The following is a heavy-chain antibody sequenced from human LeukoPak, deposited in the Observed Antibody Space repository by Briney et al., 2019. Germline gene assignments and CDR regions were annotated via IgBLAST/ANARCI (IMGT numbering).Heavy chain of an antibody. CDR1: GFTFSSYW. CDR2: IKQDGSEK. CDR3: ARDSYYYGSGSYSGGGSWDY. Sequence: QAGGSLRLACAASGFTFSSYWMSWVRQAPGKGLEWVANIKQDGSEKYYVDSVEGRFTISRDNAKNSLYLQMNSLRAEDTAVYYCARDSYYYGSGSYSGGGSWDYWGQGTLVTVSS. D-gene: IGHD3-10*01. J-gene: IGHJ4*02. V-gene: IGHV3-7*01.